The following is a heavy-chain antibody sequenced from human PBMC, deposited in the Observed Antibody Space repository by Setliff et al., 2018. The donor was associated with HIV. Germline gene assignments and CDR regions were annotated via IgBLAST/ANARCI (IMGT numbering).Heavy chain of an antibody. CDR1: GGSISSSSYY. V-gene: IGHV4-39*01. J-gene: IGHJ4*02. CDR3: ARHPTYGDYVRFDY. D-gene: IGHD4-17*01. Sequence: SETLSLTCTVSGGSISSSSYYWGWIRQPLGKGLEWIGSIYYSWSTYYNPSLKSRVTISVDTSKNQFSLKLSSVTAADTAVYYCARHPTYGDYVRFDYWGQGTLVTVSS. CDR2: IYYSWST.